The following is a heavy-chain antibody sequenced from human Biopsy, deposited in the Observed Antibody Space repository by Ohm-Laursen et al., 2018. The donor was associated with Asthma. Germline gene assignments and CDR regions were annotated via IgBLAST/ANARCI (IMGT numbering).Heavy chain of an antibody. CDR3: ARGDSSGWSHYYFDY. Sequence: SLRLSCAASGFAVSRDHMFWVRQAPGKGLEWVSVIYSGGTSHIADSVRGRFTISRDFSKNTLHLQMHSLRVEDTAVYYCARGDSSGWSHYYFDYWGQGTLVTVSP. J-gene: IGHJ4*02. V-gene: IGHV3-53*01. D-gene: IGHD6-19*01. CDR1: GFAVSRDH. CDR2: IYSGGTS.